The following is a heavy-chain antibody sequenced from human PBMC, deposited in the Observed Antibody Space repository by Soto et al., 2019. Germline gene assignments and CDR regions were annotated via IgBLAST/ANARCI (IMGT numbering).Heavy chain of an antibody. CDR2: ISSSGSTI. CDR1: GFTFSDYY. V-gene: IGHV3-11*01. CDR3: ARDPVSDYDYIWGSP. J-gene: IGHJ5*02. Sequence: GSLRLSCAASGFTFSDYYMSWIRQAPGKGLEWVSYISSSGSTIYYADSVKGRFTISRDNAKNSLYLQMNSLRAEDTAVYYCARDPVSDYDYIWGSPWGQGTLVTVSS. D-gene: IGHD3-16*01.